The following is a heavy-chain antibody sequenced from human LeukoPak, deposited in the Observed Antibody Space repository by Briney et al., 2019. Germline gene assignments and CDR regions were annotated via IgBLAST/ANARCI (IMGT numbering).Heavy chain of an antibody. V-gene: IGHV4-39*07. J-gene: IGHJ4*02. CDR3: ARPYPGYQLPSFYFDY. CDR1: GGSISSSSYY. CDR2: IYYSGST. D-gene: IGHD2-2*01. Sequence: PSETLSLTCTVSGGSISSSSYYWGWIRQPPGKGLEWIGSIYYSGSTYYNPSLKSRVTISVDTSKNQFSLKLSSVTAADTAVYYRARPYPGYQLPSFYFDYWGQGTLVTVSS.